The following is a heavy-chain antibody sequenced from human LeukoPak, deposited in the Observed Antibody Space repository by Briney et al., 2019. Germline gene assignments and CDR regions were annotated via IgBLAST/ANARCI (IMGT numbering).Heavy chain of an antibody. V-gene: IGHV4-59*01. Sequence: PSETLSLTCTVSGGSISSYYWSWIRQPPGKGLEWIGYIYYSGSTNYNPSLKSRVTISVDTSKNQFSLKLSSVTAADTAVYYCARDQFRRYSGYVGNWFDPWGQGTLVTVSS. CDR1: GGSISSYY. CDR3: ARDQFRRYSGYVGNWFDP. CDR2: IYYSGST. D-gene: IGHD5-12*01. J-gene: IGHJ5*02.